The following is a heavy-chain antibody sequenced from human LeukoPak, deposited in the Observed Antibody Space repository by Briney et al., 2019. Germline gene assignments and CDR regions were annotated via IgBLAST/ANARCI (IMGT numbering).Heavy chain of an antibody. J-gene: IGHJ3*01. CDR1: GFTFNNAW. V-gene: IGHV3-23*01. CDR2: IASSGLNT. D-gene: IGHD5-12*01. Sequence: GGSLRLSCAASGFTFNNAWMTWVRQAPGKGLEWVSLIASSGLNTYYADSVRGRFTISRDNSKNTLSLQMNSLRVEDTAIYYCARDIELSTWGLGTLVTVSS. CDR3: ARDIELST.